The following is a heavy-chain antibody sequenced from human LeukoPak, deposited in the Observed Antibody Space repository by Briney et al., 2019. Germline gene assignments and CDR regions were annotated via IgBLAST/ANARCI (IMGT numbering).Heavy chain of an antibody. Sequence: GGSLRLSCAAFGFTFSSYSTNWVRQAPGKGLEWVSSISSSSSYIYYADSVKGRFTISRDNSKNTLYLQMNSLRAEDTAVYYCARAPKAVNNWFDPWGQGTLVTVSS. CDR1: GFTFSSYS. J-gene: IGHJ5*02. D-gene: IGHD3-22*01. CDR3: ARAPKAVNNWFDP. V-gene: IGHV3-21*04. CDR2: ISSSSSYI.